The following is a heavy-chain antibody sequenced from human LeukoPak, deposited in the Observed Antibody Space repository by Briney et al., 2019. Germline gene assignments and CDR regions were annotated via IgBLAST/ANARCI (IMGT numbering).Heavy chain of an antibody. CDR2: INQDGSQK. J-gene: IGHJ4*02. CDR1: GFTFGSCW. CDR3: ARGGSYGDYYFDY. V-gene: IGHV3-7*01. Sequence: GGSLRLSCAASGFTFGSCWMNWVRQTPGKGLEWVANINQDGSQKFYVDSVKGRFTISRDNANNSLYLQMNSLRAEDTAVYYCARGGSYGDYYFDYWGQGTLVTVSS. D-gene: IGHD4-17*01.